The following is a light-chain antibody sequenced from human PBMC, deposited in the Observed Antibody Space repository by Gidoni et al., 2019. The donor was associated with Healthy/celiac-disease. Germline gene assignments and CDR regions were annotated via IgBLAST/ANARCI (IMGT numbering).Light chain of an antibody. Sequence: EIVLTQSTGTLSLSPGERATLSCRASQMVSSSSLAWYQQKPGQAPRLLIYGASSRATGIPNRFSGSGSGTDFTLSISRLEPEDFAVHYCQQYGSSPITFXQXTRLEIK. V-gene: IGKV3-20*01. CDR3: QQYGSSPIT. CDR2: GAS. CDR1: QMVSSSS. J-gene: IGKJ5*01.